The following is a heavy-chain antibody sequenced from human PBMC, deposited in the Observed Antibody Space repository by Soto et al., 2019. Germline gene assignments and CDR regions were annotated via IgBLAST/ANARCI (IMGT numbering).Heavy chain of an antibody. D-gene: IGHD3-3*01. Sequence: SETLSLTCTVSGGSISSGGYYWSWIRQHPGKGLEWIGYIYYSGSTYYNPSLKSRVTISVDTSKNQFSLKLSSVTAADTAVYYCARSYYDFRSGYYRNYYMDVWGKGTTVTVSS. CDR3: ARSYYDFRSGYYRNYYMDV. J-gene: IGHJ6*03. CDR1: GGSISSGGYY. V-gene: IGHV4-31*03. CDR2: IYYSGST.